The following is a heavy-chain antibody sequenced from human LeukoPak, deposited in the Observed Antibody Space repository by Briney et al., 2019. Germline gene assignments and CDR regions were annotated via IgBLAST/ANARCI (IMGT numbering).Heavy chain of an antibody. Sequence: GGSLRLSCAASGFTFSSYSMNWVRQAPGKGLEWASSISSSSSYIYYADSVKGRFTISRDNAKNSLYLQMNSLRAEDTAVYYCARGGSSSSWYVYFDYWGQGTLVTVSS. D-gene: IGHD6-13*01. CDR1: GFTFSSYS. CDR3: ARGGSSSSWYVYFDY. CDR2: ISSSSSYI. J-gene: IGHJ4*02. V-gene: IGHV3-21*01.